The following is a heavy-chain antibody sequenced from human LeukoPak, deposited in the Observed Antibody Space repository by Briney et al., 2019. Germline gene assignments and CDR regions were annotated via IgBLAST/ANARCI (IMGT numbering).Heavy chain of an antibody. Sequence: PSETLSLTCAVYGGSFSGYYWSWIRQPPGKGLEWIGEINHSGSTNYNPSLESRVTISVDTSKNQFSLKLSSVTAADTAVYYCASKRWLQLFDYWGQGTLVTVSS. CDR1: GGSFSGYY. CDR3: ASKRWLQLFDY. D-gene: IGHD5-24*01. J-gene: IGHJ4*02. V-gene: IGHV4-34*01. CDR2: INHSGST.